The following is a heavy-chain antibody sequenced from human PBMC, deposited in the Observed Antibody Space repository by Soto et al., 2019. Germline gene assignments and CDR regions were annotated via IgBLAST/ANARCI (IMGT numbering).Heavy chain of an antibody. CDR1: GYSFTSYW. V-gene: IGHV5-10-1*01. Sequence: GESLKISCKGSGYSFTSYWISWVRQMPGKGLEWMGRIDPSDSYTNYSPSFQGHVTISADNARNTVSLQMSSLRAEDTAIYYCARGDRGGFDLWGHGTMVTVSS. D-gene: IGHD3-10*01. J-gene: IGHJ3*01. CDR3: ARGDRGGFDL. CDR2: IDPSDSYT.